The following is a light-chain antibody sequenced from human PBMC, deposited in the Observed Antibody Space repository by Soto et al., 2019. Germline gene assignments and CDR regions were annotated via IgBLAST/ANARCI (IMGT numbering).Light chain of an antibody. J-gene: IGKJ3*01. Sequence: DIQMTQSPSSLSASVGDRCTITCRASQTISTYLNWYQQKPGKAPKLLIHAASSLQSGVPSRFSGSGSGTDFTLTISSLQPEDFATYSCQQSYRAPLTFGPGTKVDIK. V-gene: IGKV1-39*01. CDR2: AAS. CDR1: QTISTY. CDR3: QQSYRAPLT.